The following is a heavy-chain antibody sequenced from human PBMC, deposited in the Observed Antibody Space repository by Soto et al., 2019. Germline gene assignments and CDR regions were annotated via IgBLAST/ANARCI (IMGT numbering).Heavy chain of an antibody. CDR2: MNPNSGNT. CDR1: GYTFTSYD. D-gene: IGHD2-8*01. Sequence: ASVKVSCKASGYTFTSYDINWVRQATGQGLEWMGWMNPNSGNTGYAQKFQGRVTMTRNTSISTAYMELSSLRSEDTAVYYCARGHCTNGVCYLITYYYYYSGMDVWGQGTTVTVSS. J-gene: IGHJ6*02. CDR3: ARGHCTNGVCYLITYYYYYSGMDV. V-gene: IGHV1-8*01.